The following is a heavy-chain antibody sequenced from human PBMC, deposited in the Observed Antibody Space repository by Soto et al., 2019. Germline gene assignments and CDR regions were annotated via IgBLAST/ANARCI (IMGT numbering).Heavy chain of an antibody. V-gene: IGHV3-30*18. J-gene: IGHJ4*02. CDR1: GFTFSNYG. CDR2: ISYDGSNK. Sequence: GGSLRLSCAVSGFTFSNYGMHWVRQAPGKGLEWVSVISYDGSNKYYADSVKGRFTISRDNSKNTLYLQMNSLRAEDTAVYYCAKDVSQYSSSWAWYFDYWGQGTLVTVSS. CDR3: AKDVSQYSSSWAWYFDY. D-gene: IGHD6-13*01.